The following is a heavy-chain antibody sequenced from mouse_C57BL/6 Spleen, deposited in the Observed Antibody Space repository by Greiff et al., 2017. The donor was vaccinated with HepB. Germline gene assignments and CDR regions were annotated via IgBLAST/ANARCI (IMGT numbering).Heavy chain of an antibody. CDR2: IYPRSGNT. D-gene: IGHD1-1*01. V-gene: IGHV1-81*01. CDR3: ARRGLYGSSPYWYFDV. CDR1: GYTFTSYG. J-gene: IGHJ1*03. Sequence: VQLVESGAELARPGASVKLSCKASGYTFTSYGISWVKQRTGQGLEWIGEIYPRSGNTYYNEKFKGKATLTADKSSSPAYMELRSLTSEDSAVYFCARRGLYGSSPYWYFDVWGTGTTVTVSS.